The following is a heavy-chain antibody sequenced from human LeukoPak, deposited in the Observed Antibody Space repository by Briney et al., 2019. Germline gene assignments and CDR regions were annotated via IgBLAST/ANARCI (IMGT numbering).Heavy chain of an antibody. CDR3: ASAGRWLQLPFDY. CDR2: INGDGSTT. V-gene: IGHV3-74*01. Sequence: GGSLRLSCAASGFTFSNYWMHWVRQAPGKGLVWVSRINGDGSTTTYADSVKGRFTISRDNAKNTLHLQMNSLRVEDTAVYYCASAGRWLQLPFDYWGQGTLVTVSS. CDR1: GFTFSNYW. D-gene: IGHD5-24*01. J-gene: IGHJ4*02.